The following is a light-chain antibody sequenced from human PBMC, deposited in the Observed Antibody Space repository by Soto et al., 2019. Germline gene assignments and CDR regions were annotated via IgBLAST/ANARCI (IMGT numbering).Light chain of an antibody. CDR2: SAS. J-gene: IGKJ2*01. V-gene: IGKV1-39*01. CDR3: QQGHSTPYT. CDR1: QNIRTY. Sequence: DIQMTQKPYSLSASVGDSVTITCRASQNIRTYLNWYQQKPGRAPKLLIHSASALPSGVPSRFSGSGSGTEFTLTMSGLQPEDFATYYCQQGHSTPYTFGHG.